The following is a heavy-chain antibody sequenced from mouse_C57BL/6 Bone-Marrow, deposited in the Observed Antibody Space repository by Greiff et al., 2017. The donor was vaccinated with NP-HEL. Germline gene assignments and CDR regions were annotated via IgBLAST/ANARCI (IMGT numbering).Heavy chain of an antibody. Sequence: EVMLVESGGDLVKPGGSLKLSCAASGFTFSSYGMSWVRQTPDKRLEWVATISSGGSYTYYADTVKGRFTISRDNAKNTLFLQMTSLRSEDTAMYYCARGRLYPWYFDVWGTGTTVTVSS. D-gene: IGHD2-12*01. CDR3: ARGRLYPWYFDV. J-gene: IGHJ1*03. CDR1: GFTFSSYG. V-gene: IGHV5-6*01. CDR2: ISSGGSYT.